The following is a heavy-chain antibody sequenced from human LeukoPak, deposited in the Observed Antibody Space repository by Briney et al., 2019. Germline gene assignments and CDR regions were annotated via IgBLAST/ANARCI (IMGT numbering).Heavy chain of an antibody. D-gene: IGHD5-18*01. CDR2: IHYSGSA. V-gene: IGHV4-59*01. CDR3: ATADSYGSRLDY. Sequence: SETLSLTCIVSGGSISSYYWSWIRQFPGKGLEWIGYIHYSGSANYNPSLKSRVSISVDTSKKQFSLKLNSVTAADTAVYYCATADSYGSRLDYWGQGTLVTVSS. J-gene: IGHJ4*02. CDR1: GGSISSYY.